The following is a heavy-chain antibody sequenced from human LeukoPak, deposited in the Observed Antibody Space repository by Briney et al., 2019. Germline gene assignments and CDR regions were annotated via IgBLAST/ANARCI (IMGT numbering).Heavy chain of an antibody. V-gene: IGHV4-30-4*08. D-gene: IGHD2-2*02. CDR3: ARYSVVVVPAAITSNYYYYYYMDV. CDR1: GGSISSGDYY. J-gene: IGHJ6*03. CDR2: IHYSGSP. Sequence: PSQTLALTCTVSGGSISSGDYYWSSIRQPPGKGLEWIGYIHYSGSPYYNPSLKSRVTISVDTSKNQFSLKLSSVTAADTAVYYCARYSVVVVPAAITSNYYYYYYMDVWGKGTTVTVSS.